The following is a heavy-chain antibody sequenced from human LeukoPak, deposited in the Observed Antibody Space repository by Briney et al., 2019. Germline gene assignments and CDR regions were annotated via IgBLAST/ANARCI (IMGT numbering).Heavy chain of an antibody. CDR3: ARATGEYTSSRPLDY. CDR2: IYYSGST. J-gene: IGHJ4*02. Sequence: SETLSLTCTVSGGSISSYFWSWIRQPPGRGLEWIGYIYYSGSTNYNPSLKSRVTISVDTSKNQFSLKLSSVTAADTAVYYCARATGEYTSSRPLDYWGQGTLVTVSS. D-gene: IGHD6-6*01. CDR1: GGSISSYF. V-gene: IGHV4-59*01.